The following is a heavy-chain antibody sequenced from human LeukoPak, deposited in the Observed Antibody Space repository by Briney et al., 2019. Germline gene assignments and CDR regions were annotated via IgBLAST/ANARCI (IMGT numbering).Heavy chain of an antibody. CDR1: GGSISSGSYD. CDR3: ATQRQGVRGVIIGTNY. CDR2: LYTSGSM. V-gene: IGHV4-61*09. Sequence: SQTLSLTCTVSGGSISSGSYDWYWIRQPAGKGLEWIGHLYTSGSMSYNPSLKSRVTISVDTSKNQFSLKLSSVTAADTAVYYCATQRQGVRGVIIGTNYWGQGTLVTVSS. D-gene: IGHD3-10*01. J-gene: IGHJ4*02.